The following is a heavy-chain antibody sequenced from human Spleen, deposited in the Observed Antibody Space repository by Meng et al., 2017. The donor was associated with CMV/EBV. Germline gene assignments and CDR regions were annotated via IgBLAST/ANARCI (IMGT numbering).Heavy chain of an antibody. J-gene: IGHJ6*02. CDR2: ISSSSSYI. CDR3: ARDRRVVPGVIINSDYGMDV. CDR1: GFTFSSYS. D-gene: IGHD3-10*01. V-gene: IGHV3-21*01. Sequence: GESLKISCAASGFTFSSYSMDWVRQAPGKGLEWVSSISSSSSYIYYADSVKGRFTISRDNAKNSLYLQMNSLRAEDTAVYYCARDRRVVPGVIINSDYGMDVWGQGTTVTVSS.